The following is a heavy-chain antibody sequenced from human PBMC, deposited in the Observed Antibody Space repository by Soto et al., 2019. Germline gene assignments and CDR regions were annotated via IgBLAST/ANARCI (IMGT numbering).Heavy chain of an antibody. D-gene: IGHD1-20*01. V-gene: IGHV3-30*18. Sequence: GGSLRLSCAASGFTFSSYGMHWVRRAPGKGLEWVAVISYDGSNKYYADSVKGRFTISRDNSKNTLYLQMNSLRAEDTAVYYCAKDYRWYKGGPDYWGQGTLVTVSS. CDR3: AKDYRWYKGGPDY. CDR2: ISYDGSNK. CDR1: GFTFSSYG. J-gene: IGHJ4*02.